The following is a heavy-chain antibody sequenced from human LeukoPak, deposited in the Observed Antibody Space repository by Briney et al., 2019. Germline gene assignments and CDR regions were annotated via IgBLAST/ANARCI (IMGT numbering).Heavy chain of an antibody. Sequence: PGGSLRLSCAASGFTFSTYAMHWVRQAPGKGLEYVSAISSNGGTSYYANSVKGRFTISRDNSKNTLYLQMGSLRAEDMAVYYCASALYYDNAFDGWGQGTMVTVSS. J-gene: IGHJ3*01. CDR3: ASALYYDNAFDG. D-gene: IGHD3-22*01. CDR2: ISSNGGTS. V-gene: IGHV3-64*01. CDR1: GFTFSTYA.